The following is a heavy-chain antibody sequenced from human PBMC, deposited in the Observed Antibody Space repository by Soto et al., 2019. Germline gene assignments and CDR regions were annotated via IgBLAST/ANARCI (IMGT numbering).Heavy chain of an antibody. CDR2: INHSGST. Sequence: SETLSLTCAVYGGSFSGYYWSWIRQPPGKGLEWIGEINHSGSTNYNPSLKSRVTISVDTSKNQFSLKLSSVTAADTAVYYCPRGRYYYDSSGYYYAHFDYWGQGTLVTVSS. CDR1: GGSFSGYY. J-gene: IGHJ4*02. CDR3: PRGRYYYDSSGYYYAHFDY. V-gene: IGHV4-34*01. D-gene: IGHD3-22*01.